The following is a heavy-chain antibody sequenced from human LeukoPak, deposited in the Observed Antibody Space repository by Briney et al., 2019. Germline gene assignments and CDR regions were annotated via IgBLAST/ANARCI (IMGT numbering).Heavy chain of an antibody. D-gene: IGHD2-2*01. CDR1: GFTFSSSW. CDR3: ARGNQQLPRSTPDY. V-gene: IGHV3-74*01. CDR2: IKTDGSTT. Sequence: GGSLRLSCAVSGFTFSSSWMHWVRQAPGKGLVWVSHIKTDGSTTAYADSVKGRFTISRDNAKNTLYLQMNSLGAEDTGVYYCARGNQQLPRSTPDYWGREPWSPSPQ. J-gene: IGHJ4*02.